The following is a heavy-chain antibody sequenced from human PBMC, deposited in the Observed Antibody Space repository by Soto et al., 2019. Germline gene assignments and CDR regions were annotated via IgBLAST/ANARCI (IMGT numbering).Heavy chain of an antibody. CDR1: GYTFTSYD. V-gene: IGHV1-8*01. D-gene: IGHD5-12*01. CDR3: ARARIIVAGGFDP. CDR2: MNPSTGNT. J-gene: IGHJ5*02. Sequence: QVQLVQSGAEVKKPGASVKVSCKASGYTFTSYDIIWVRQATGQGLEWMGWMNPSTGNTDSAEKFQGRLTMTRNTSISTVYMELSSLSFEATAVYYCARARIIVAGGFDPWGQGTLVTVSS.